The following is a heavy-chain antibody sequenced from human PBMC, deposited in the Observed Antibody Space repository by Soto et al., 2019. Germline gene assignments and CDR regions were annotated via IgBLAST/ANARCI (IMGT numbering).Heavy chain of an antibody. D-gene: IGHD6-19*01. V-gene: IGHV2-26*01. J-gene: IGHJ1*01. CDR1: GFSLSNARMG. Sequence: SGPTLVNPTETLTLTCTVSGFSLSNARMGVSWIRQPPGKALEWLAHIFSNDEKSYSTSLKSRLTISKDTSKSQVVLTMTNMDPVDTATYYCARILGFPSVAGYKAEYFQHWGQGTLVTVSS. CDR2: IFSNDEK. CDR3: ARILGFPSVAGYKAEYFQH.